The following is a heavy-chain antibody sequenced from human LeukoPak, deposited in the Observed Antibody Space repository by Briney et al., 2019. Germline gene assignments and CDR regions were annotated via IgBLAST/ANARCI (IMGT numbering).Heavy chain of an antibody. Sequence: GSSVKVSCKASGCTFCSYAISWVRQAPGQGLEWMGGIIPIFSTANYAQKFQGRVTITADESTSPVYMELSSLRSEDTAVYYCATSPYYDFWSGHNGAFDIWGQGTMVIVSS. D-gene: IGHD3-3*01. V-gene: IGHV1-69*01. CDR3: ATSPYYDFWSGHNGAFDI. J-gene: IGHJ3*02. CDR2: IIPIFSTA. CDR1: GCTFCSYA.